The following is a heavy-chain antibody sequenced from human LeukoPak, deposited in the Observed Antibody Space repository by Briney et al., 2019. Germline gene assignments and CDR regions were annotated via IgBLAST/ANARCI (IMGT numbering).Heavy chain of an antibody. D-gene: IGHD1-26*01. J-gene: IGHJ4*02. CDR1: GGSISSSSYY. CDR2: IYYSGST. Sequence: PSETLSLTCTVSGGSISSSSYYWGWIRQPPGKGLEWIGSIYYSGSTYYNPSLKSRVTISVDTSKNQFSPKLSSVTAADTAVYYCARQHLKYWGLSGNHRAPFDYWGQGTLVTVSS. CDR3: ARQHLKYWGLSGNHRAPFDY. V-gene: IGHV4-39*01.